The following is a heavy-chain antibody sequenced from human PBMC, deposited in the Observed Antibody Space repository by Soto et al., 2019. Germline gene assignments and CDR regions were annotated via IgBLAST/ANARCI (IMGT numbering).Heavy chain of an antibody. V-gene: IGHV4-31*03. Sequence: SETLSLTCTVSGGSISSGGYYWSWIRQHPGKGLEWIGYIYYSGSTYYNPSLKSRVTISVDTSKNQFSLKLSSVTAADTAVYYCARSSSTVTTTSGGYYYYYMDVWGKGTTVTVSS. D-gene: IGHD4-17*01. CDR1: GGSISSGGYY. J-gene: IGHJ6*03. CDR3: ARSSSTVTTTSGGYYYYYMDV. CDR2: IYYSGST.